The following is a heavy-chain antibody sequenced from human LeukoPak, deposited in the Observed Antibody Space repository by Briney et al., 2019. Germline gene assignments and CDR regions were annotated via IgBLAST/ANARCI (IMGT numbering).Heavy chain of an antibody. V-gene: IGHV3-66*01. D-gene: IGHD5-18*01. J-gene: IGHJ4*02. CDR1: GFTVSSDY. CDR3: AVGSTSVYTYGYLDY. Sequence: GGSLSLSCAASGFTVSSDYMSWVRHAPGKGLEWVSLIYSGGDTYYADSVKGRFIISRDDSKKTLYLEMNSLRGEDTAVYYCAVGSTSVYTYGYLDYWGQGTLVTVSS. CDR2: IYSGGDT.